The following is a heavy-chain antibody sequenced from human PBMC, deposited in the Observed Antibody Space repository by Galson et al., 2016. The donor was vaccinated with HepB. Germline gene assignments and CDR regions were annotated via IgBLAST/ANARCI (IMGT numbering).Heavy chain of an antibody. Sequence: SLRLSCAASGFTFSNAWMNWVRQSPAKGLEWIGEVSQSGTTRYNPSLTSRVTISGDKSQNQFSLELNSVIAADTAVYYCARSPGYYSLDYWGPGILVAVSS. D-gene: IGHD2-15*01. CDR2: VSQSGTT. V-gene: IGHV4-4*02. CDR1: GFTFSNAW. CDR3: ARSPGYYSLDY. J-gene: IGHJ4*02.